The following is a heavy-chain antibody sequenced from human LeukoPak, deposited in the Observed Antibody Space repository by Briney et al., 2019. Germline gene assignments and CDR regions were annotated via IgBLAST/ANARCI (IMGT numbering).Heavy chain of an antibody. V-gene: IGHV3-23*01. Sequence: PGGSLRLSCAASGIVFSNTAMNWARQSPGRGLEWISAISGGGERTFYADSVKGRFTISRDNSKNMVYLQMDSLRVDDTAIYYCGKDGGQYSSGPEFDPRGQGALVIVSS. J-gene: IGHJ5*02. CDR2: ISGGGERT. CDR3: GKDGGQYSSGPEFDP. D-gene: IGHD3-22*01. CDR1: GIVFSNTA.